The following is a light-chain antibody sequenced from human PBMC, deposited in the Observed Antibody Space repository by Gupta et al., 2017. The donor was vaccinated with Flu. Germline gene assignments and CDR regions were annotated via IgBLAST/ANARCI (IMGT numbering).Light chain of an antibody. Sequence: SALTQPGSVSGPPGQSVTISCTGSSSDVGGYNYVSWYQQHPGKAPKRMIYEVTKRPSGIPDRFSASKYGNTAYVTISGPQADDEAGDDDSYYAGSFTFWIFGGGTRLTVL. CDR1: SSDVGGYNY. V-gene: IGLV2-11*01. J-gene: IGLJ3*02. CDR2: EVT. CDR3: SYYAGSFTFWI.